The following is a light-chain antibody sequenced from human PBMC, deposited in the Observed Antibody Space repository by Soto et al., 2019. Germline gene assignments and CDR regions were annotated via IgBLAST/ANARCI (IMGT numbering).Light chain of an antibody. Sequence: EIVLTQSPGTLSLSPGERATLSCRASQSIHRNYFAWYQHKPGQAPRLLIYETSSRATGIPDRFIGSGSVTDYTLTISSLEPEDFAVHYCQQYGLSPYSFGQGTKVDIK. V-gene: IGKV3-20*01. CDR3: QQYGLSPYS. J-gene: IGKJ2*03. CDR1: QSIHRNY. CDR2: ETS.